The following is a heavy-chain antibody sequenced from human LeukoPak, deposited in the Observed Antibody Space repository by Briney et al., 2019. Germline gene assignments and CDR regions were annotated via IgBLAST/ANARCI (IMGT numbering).Heavy chain of an antibody. CDR3: ARAVGATTGYYFDY. V-gene: IGHV1-2*02. CDR2: INPNSGGT. D-gene: IGHD1-26*01. CDR1: GYTFTGYY. Sequence: ASVKVSCKASGYTFTGYYMHWVRQAPGQGLEWMGWINPNSGGTNYAQKFQGRVTMTRDTSISTAYMELSRLRSGDTAVYYCARAVGATTGYYFDYWGQGTLVTVSS. J-gene: IGHJ4*02.